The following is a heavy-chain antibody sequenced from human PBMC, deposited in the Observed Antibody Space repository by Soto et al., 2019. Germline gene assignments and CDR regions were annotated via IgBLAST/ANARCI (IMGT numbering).Heavy chain of an antibody. CDR3: ARLYSASWFPGYFQH. V-gene: IGHV4-30-2*01. Sequence: SETLSLTCAVSGGSISSGGYSWSWIRQPPGKGLEWFGYIYHSGTTYYSPSLESRVTISGDTFKNQFSLKLNSVTAADTAIYYCARLYSASWFPGYFQHWGQGILVTVSS. CDR2: IYHSGTT. D-gene: IGHD2-2*01. J-gene: IGHJ1*01. CDR1: GGSISSGGYS.